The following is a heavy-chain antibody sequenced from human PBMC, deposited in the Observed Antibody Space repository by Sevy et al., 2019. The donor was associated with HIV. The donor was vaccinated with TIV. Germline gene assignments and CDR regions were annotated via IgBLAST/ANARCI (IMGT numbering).Heavy chain of an antibody. CDR3: AKGSRATGSAFDV. CDR2: VSYDGSHK. J-gene: IGHJ3*01. CDR1: GFTFSSYG. D-gene: IGHD2-15*01. V-gene: IGHV3-30*18. Sequence: RGSLRLSCAVSGFTFSSYGMHWVRQAPGKGLEWVAVVSYDGSHKYYRETVKGLFTISRDNSKNTVSLQMNSLRDEDTAVYYCAKGSRATGSAFDVWGQGTIVTVSS.